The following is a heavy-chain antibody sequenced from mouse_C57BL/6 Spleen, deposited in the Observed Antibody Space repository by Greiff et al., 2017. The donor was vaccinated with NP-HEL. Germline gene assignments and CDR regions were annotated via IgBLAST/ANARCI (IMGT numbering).Heavy chain of an antibody. J-gene: IGHJ2*01. V-gene: IGHV1-75*01. CDR2: IFPGSGST. CDR3: ATVITTVVAPDY. CDR1: GYTFTDYY. Sequence: SGPELVKPGASVKISCKASGYTFTDYYINWVKQRPGQGLEWIGWIFPGSGSTYYNEKFKGKATLTVDKSSSTAYMLLSSLTSEDSAVYFCATVITTVVAPDYCGQGTTLTVSS. D-gene: IGHD1-1*01.